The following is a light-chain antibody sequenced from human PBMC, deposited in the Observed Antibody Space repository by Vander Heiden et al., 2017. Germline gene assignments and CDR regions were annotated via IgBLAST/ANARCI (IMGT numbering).Light chain of an antibody. J-gene: IGLJ2*01. CDR1: SYNIGSNT. Sequence: QSVLPQPTSASETPGQRVTISCSGSSYNIGSNTVTWYQQLPGTAPKHLIYSNNQRPSGDPGRFAGSNSGASSSLAICGLQSKDEDVYYCAVWDDSLNGVVFGGGTKLTVL. CDR2: SNN. V-gene: IGLV1-44*01. CDR3: AVWDDSLNGVV.